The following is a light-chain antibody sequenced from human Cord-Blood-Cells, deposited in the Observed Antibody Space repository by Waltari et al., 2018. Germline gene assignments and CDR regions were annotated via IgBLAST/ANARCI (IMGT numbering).Light chain of an antibody. CDR1: SSDVGSYNI. CDR2: EGS. V-gene: IGLV2-23*01. CDR3: CSYAGSSTFYV. J-gene: IGLJ1*01. Sequence: QSALTQPASVSGSPGQSLTIPCTGTSSDVGSYNIVSWYQQHPGKAPKLMIYEGSKRPSGVSNRFSGSKSGNTASLTISGLQAEDETDYYCCSYAGSSTFYVFGTGTKVTVL.